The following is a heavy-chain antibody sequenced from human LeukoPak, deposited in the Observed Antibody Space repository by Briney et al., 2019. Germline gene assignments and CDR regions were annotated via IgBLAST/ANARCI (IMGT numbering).Heavy chain of an antibody. V-gene: IGHV4-59*01. CDR2: IYYSGST. CDR3: ARASSSGYYGDY. Sequence: SETLSLNSTVYGCTISSYYWSWNRQPPGKGLKWIGYIYYSGSTNYNPSLKSRVTISVDTSKNQFSLKLSSVTAADTAVYYCARASSSGYYGDYWGQGTLVTVSS. CDR1: GCTISSYY. D-gene: IGHD3-22*01. J-gene: IGHJ4*02.